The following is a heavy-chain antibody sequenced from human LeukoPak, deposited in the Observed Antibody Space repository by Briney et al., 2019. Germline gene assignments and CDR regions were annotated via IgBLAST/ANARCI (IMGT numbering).Heavy chain of an antibody. CDR1: GFTFSSYA. J-gene: IGHJ4*02. Sequence: GGSLRLSCAASGFTFSSYAMSWVRQAPGKGLEWVSAISGSGDTTYYADSVKGRFTISRDNSKNTLYLRMNSLRAEDTAVYYCAKSHGDHRGYWGQGTLVTVSS. D-gene: IGHD4-17*01. CDR3: AKSHGDHRGY. V-gene: IGHV3-23*01. CDR2: ISGSGDTT.